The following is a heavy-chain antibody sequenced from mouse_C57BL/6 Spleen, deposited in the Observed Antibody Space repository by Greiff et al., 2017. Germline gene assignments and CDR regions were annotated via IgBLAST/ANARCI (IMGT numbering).Heavy chain of an antibody. J-gene: IGHJ2*01. CDR2: IDPSDSYT. Sequence: QVQLQQPGAELVRPGTSVKLSCKASGYTFTSYWMHWVKQRPGQGLEWIGVIDPSDSYTNYNQKFKGKATLTVATSSSTAYMQLSSLTSEYSAVYYCARGGGSLDYWGQGTTLTVSS. V-gene: IGHV1-59*01. CDR3: ARGGGSLDY. CDR1: GYTFTSYW. D-gene: IGHD1-1*01.